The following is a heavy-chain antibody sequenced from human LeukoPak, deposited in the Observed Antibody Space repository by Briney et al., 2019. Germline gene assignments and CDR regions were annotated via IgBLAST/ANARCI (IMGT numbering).Heavy chain of an antibody. CDR1: GFTVSSNY. Sequence: GGSLRLSCAASGFTVSSNYMSWVRQAPGKGLEWVSVIYSGGSTYYADSVKGRFTISRDNSKNTLYLQMNSLRAEDTAVYCCARRYSSSYGFDYWGQGTLVTVSS. V-gene: IGHV3-66*01. D-gene: IGHD6-13*01. CDR2: IYSGGST. J-gene: IGHJ4*02. CDR3: ARRYSSSYGFDY.